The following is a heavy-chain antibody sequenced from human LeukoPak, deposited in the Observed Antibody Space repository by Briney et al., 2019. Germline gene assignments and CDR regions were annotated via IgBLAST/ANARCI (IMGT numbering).Heavy chain of an antibody. CDR2: IYWNDDK. V-gene: IGHV2-5*01. D-gene: IGHD4-17*01. Sequence: SGPTLVNPTQTLTLTCTFSGFSLSTTGVGVGWIRQPPGKALEWLALIYWNDDKRYSPSLKSRLTITKDTSKNQVVLTMTNMDPVDTATYYCAHRPSGRFYGDFFDYWGQGTLVTVSS. J-gene: IGHJ4*02. CDR3: AHRPSGRFYGDFFDY. CDR1: GFSLSTTGVG.